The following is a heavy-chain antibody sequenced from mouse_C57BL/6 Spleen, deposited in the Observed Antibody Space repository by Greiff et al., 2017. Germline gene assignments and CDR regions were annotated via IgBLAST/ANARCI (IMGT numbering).Heavy chain of an antibody. V-gene: IGHV1-82*01. CDR3: ARSAFYYGNYGDFDY. CDR2: IYPGDGDT. J-gene: IGHJ2*01. Sequence: QVQLQQSGPELVKPGASVKISCKASGYAFSSSWMNWVKQRPGKGLEWIGRIYPGDGDTNYNGKFKGKATLTADKSSSTAYMQLSSLTSEDSAVYFCARSAFYYGNYGDFDYWGQGTTLTVSS. CDR1: GYAFSSSW. D-gene: IGHD2-1*01.